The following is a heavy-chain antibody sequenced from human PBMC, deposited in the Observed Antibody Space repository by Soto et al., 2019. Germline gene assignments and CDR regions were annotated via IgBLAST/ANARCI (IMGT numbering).Heavy chain of an antibody. CDR2: VIPILGMA. CDR3: ARGGAVVVPGAVDRHNWFDP. J-gene: IGHJ5*02. Sequence: QVQLVQSGAEVKKPGSSVKVSCEASGGTFSSYSFSWVRQAPGQGLEWTGRVIPILGMANNAQKFQGRVTITADKSTSTVYMEMSSLRSEDTAVYYCARGGAVVVPGAVDRHNWFDPWGQGTLVTVSS. D-gene: IGHD2-2*01. V-gene: IGHV1-69*02. CDR1: GGTFSSYS.